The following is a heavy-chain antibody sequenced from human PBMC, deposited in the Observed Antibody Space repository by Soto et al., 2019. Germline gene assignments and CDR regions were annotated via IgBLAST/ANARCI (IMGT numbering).Heavy chain of an antibody. CDR2: IYPGDSDT. CDR1: GFSFTSHW. V-gene: IGHV5-51*03. CDR3: ARPPQGVTTYFDY. Sequence: EVQLVQSGAEVRKPGESLKISCKGSGFSFTSHWIGWVRQMPGKGLEWMGIIYPGDSDTRYSPSFEGHVTISGDKSFSTAYLQWSSLKASDTAMDYCARPPQGVTTYFDYWGQGTLVTVSS. D-gene: IGHD1-1*01. J-gene: IGHJ4*02.